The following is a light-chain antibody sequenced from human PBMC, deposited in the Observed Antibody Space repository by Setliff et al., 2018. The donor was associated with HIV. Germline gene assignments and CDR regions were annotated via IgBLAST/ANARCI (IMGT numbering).Light chain of an antibody. CDR3: CSYTSTRSWV. CDR1: GSDIGGYNY. V-gene: IGLV2-14*03. Sequence: QSALTQPTSVSGSPGQSIAISCNGTGSDIGGYNYVSWYQQQPGKAPKLIIYVVNSRPSGISTRFSGSKSGNTAPLTISGLQAEDEAVYFCCSYTSTRSWVFGGGTKVTVL. CDR2: VVN. J-gene: IGLJ3*02.